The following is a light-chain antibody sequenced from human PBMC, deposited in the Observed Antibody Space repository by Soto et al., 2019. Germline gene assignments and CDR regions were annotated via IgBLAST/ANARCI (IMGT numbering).Light chain of an antibody. J-gene: IGKJ4*01. CDR3: QQYNGYSLT. CDR1: QSISNW. Sequence: DIQMTQSPSTLSAYVGDRVTITCRASQSISNWLAWYQQKSGKAPKLLIYKASTLESGVPSRFSGSGSGTEFTLTISSLQSDDFATYYCQQYNGYSLTFGGGTKVEIK. V-gene: IGKV1-5*03. CDR2: KAS.